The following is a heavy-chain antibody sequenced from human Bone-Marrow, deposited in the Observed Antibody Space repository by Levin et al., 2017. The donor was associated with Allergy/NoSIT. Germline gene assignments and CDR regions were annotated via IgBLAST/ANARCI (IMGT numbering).Heavy chain of an antibody. CDR3: AVNYAYFYMDI. J-gene: IGHJ6*03. D-gene: IGHD5-24*01. V-gene: IGHV7-4-1*02. CDR2: INTNTGNP. Sequence: PEASVKVSCKASGYTFNNYALNWVRQAPGQGLEWMGQINTNTGNPTYAPGFTGRFVFSLDTAVSTAFLQINNLETEDTAVYYCAVNYAYFYMDIWGKGTTVTVSS. CDR1: GYTFNNYA.